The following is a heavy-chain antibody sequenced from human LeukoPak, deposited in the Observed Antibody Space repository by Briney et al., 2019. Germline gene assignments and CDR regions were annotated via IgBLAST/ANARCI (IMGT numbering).Heavy chain of an antibody. Sequence: GESLKISCKGSGYSFTSYWIGWVRQMPGKGLEWMGIIYPGDSDTRYSPSFQGQVTISADKSISTAYLQWSSLKASDTAMYYCARHKKDSSSLNRLDYWGQGTQVTVSS. V-gene: IGHV5-51*01. J-gene: IGHJ4*02. CDR1: GYSFTSYW. CDR2: IYPGDSDT. D-gene: IGHD6-13*01. CDR3: ARHKKDSSSLNRLDY.